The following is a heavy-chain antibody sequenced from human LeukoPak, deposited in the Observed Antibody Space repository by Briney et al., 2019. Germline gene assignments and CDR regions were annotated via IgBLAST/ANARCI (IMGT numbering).Heavy chain of an antibody. D-gene: IGHD3-16*02. CDR1: GGSIDSTNW. V-gene: IGHV4/OR15-8*01. J-gene: IGHJ4*02. Sequence: SETLSLTCDVSGGSIDSTNWWNWVRQPPGKGLEWIGEIHHDGRINYNPSLKSRVTLSVDKSKNQFSPRLNSVTAADTAMYYCARSHDHLWGNYPDYWGQGTLVTVSS. CDR2: IHHDGRI. CDR3: ARSHDHLWGNYPDY.